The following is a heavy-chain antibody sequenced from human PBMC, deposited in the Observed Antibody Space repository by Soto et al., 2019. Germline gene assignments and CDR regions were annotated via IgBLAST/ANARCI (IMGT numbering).Heavy chain of an antibody. Sequence: GESLKISCKGSGYSFTSYWISWVRQMPGKGLEWMGRIDPSDSYTNYSPSFQGHVTISADKSISTAYLQWSSLKASDTAMYYCAGHTLPTKLGSLNYSFYYGMDVWGQGTTVTVSS. J-gene: IGHJ6*02. CDR1: GYSFTSYW. CDR3: AGHTLPTKLGSLNYSFYYGMDV. CDR2: IDPSDSYT. D-gene: IGHD7-27*01. V-gene: IGHV5-10-1*01.